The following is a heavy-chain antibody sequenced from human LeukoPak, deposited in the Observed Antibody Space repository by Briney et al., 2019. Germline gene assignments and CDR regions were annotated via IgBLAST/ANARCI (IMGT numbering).Heavy chain of an antibody. Sequence: SVKVSCKASGGTFSSYTISWVRQAPGQRLERMGRSIPILGIANYAQKFQGRVTITADKSTSTAYMELSSLRSEDTAVYYCARDIDIVVVPAAMGSWFDPWGQGTLVTVSS. CDR3: ARDIDIVVVPAAMGSWFDP. CDR2: SIPILGIA. CDR1: GGTFSSYT. D-gene: IGHD2-2*01. J-gene: IGHJ5*02. V-gene: IGHV1-69*04.